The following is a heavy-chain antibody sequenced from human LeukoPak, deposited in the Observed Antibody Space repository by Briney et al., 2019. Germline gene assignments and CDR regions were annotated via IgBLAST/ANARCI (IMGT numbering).Heavy chain of an antibody. D-gene: IGHD2-8*01. V-gene: IGHV1-69*06. Sequence: SVKVSCKAFGYTFTSNYMHWVRQAPGQGLEWMGGIIPIFGTSNYAQKFQGRVTIIADKSASTAYMELSSLRSEDTAVYYCARRYCTNGVCYHDRGAFDIWGQGTMVTVSS. CDR1: GYTFTSNY. CDR2: IIPIFGTS. CDR3: ARRYCTNGVCYHDRGAFDI. J-gene: IGHJ3*02.